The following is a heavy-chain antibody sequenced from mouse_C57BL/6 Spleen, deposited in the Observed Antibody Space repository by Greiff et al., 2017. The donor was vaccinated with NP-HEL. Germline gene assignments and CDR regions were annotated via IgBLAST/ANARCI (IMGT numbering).Heavy chain of an antibody. CDR1: GYTFTSYW. V-gene: IGHV1-69*01. CDR2: IDPSDSYT. D-gene: IGHD2-4*01. CDR3: ARGVYYDYDEGGLDY. J-gene: IGHJ2*01. Sequence: QVQLQQPGAELVMPGASVKLSCKASGYTFTSYWMHWVKQRPGQGLEWIGEIDPSDSYTNYNQKFKGKSTLTVDKSSSTAYMQLSSLTSEDSAVYYCARGVYYDYDEGGLDYWGQGTTLTVSS.